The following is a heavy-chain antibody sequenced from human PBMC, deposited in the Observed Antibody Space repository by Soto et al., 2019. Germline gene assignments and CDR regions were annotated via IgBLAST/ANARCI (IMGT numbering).Heavy chain of an antibody. V-gene: IGHV4-59*01. CDR2: ISYTGST. CDR1: GGSISNYH. J-gene: IGHJ4*02. D-gene: IGHD3-3*01. CDR3: ARVAADAYWSGYDDY. Sequence: QEQLQESGPSLVKPSETLSLTCSVSGGSISNYHWSWIRQPPGKGLEWIGYISYTGSTNYSPSLKSRVTMLLATSKKQFSLKLSSVTAAYTAVYYCARVAADAYWSGYDDYWGQGTLVTVSS.